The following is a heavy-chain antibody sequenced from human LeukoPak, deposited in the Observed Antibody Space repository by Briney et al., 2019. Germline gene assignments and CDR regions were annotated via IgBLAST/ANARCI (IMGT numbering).Heavy chain of an antibody. D-gene: IGHD6-6*01. CDR1: GGTFSSYA. CDR3: ARSIAARYFDY. J-gene: IGHJ4*02. Sequence: ASVKVSCKASGGTFSSYAISWVRPAPGQGLEWMGGIIPIFGTANYAQKFQGRVTITADESTSTAYMELSSLRSEDTAVYYCARSIAARYFDYWGQGTLVTVSS. V-gene: IGHV1-69*13. CDR2: IIPIFGTA.